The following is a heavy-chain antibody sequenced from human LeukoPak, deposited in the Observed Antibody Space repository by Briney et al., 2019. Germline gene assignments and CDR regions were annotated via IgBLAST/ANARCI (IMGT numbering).Heavy chain of an antibody. J-gene: IGHJ4*02. CDR3: ARDPVYYDSSGYYL. Sequence: SETLSLTCTVTGASISGSSWSWIRQSAGEGLQWIGHLYSSGSTTYNPSLKSRVTMSLDTSKNQISLRLSSVTAADTAVYYCARDPVYYDSSGYYLWGQGTLVTVSS. CDR1: GASISGSS. CDR2: LYSSGST. D-gene: IGHD3-22*01. V-gene: IGHV4-4*07.